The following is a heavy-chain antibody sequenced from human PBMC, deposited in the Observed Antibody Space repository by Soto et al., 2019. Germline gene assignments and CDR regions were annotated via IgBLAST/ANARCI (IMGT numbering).Heavy chain of an antibody. D-gene: IGHD2-15*01. J-gene: IGHJ1*01. CDR3: GGGYCSGGSCYGKNFQH. CDR1: GFTVSSNY. CDR2: INSGGST. Sequence: EVQLVESGGGLIQPGGSLRLSCAASGFTVSSNYMTWVRQAPGKGLEWISVINSGGSTYYASSVKGRFTICRDKSKNTLYLEKNSLGAEDTTIYYCGGGYCSGGSCYGKNFQHWGQGTLVTVSS. V-gene: IGHV3-53*01.